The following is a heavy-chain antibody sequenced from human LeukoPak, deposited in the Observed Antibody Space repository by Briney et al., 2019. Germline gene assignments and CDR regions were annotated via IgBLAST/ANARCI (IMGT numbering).Heavy chain of an antibody. CDR2: INHSGST. CDR3: ARKGRGRFGELSYYYYYYMDV. CDR1: GGSFSGYY. V-gene: IGHV4-34*01. Sequence: PSETLSLTCAVYGGSFSGYYWSWIRQPPGKGLEWIGEINHSGSTNYNPSLKSRVTISVDTSKNQFSLKLSSVTAADTAVYYCARKGRGRFGELSYYYYYYMDVWGKGTTVTVSS. D-gene: IGHD3-10*01. J-gene: IGHJ6*03.